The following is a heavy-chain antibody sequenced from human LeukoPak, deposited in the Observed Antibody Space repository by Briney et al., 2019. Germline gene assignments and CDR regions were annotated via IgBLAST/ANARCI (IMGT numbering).Heavy chain of an antibody. J-gene: IGHJ4*02. D-gene: IGHD1-26*01. CDR1: GFTFSAHT. V-gene: IGHV3-64D*06. CDR2: ISSSGGST. CDR3: VIGGSSQSPDFDF. Sequence: PGGSLRLSCSASGFTFSAHTLHWVRQAPGKGLEYVSAISSSGGSTYYADSVKGRFTFSRDNSRNTLYLQMNSLRVEDTAVYYCVIGGSSQSPDFDFWGRGTLVTVSS.